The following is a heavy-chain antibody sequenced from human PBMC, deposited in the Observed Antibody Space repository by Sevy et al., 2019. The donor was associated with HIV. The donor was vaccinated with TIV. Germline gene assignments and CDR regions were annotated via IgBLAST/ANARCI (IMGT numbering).Heavy chain of an antibody. CDR2: IYSDATT. CDR1: GFTVSINY. V-gene: IGHV3-66*01. J-gene: IGHJ4*02. Sequence: GGSLRLSCSASGFTVSINYMTWVRQAPGKGLEWVSVIYSDATTHHGDSVKGRLTISRDNSENTLYLQMNSLRVEDTAVYYCARGKGGYGYGLNYWGQGTLVTVSS. CDR3: ARGKGGYGYGLNY. D-gene: IGHD5-18*01.